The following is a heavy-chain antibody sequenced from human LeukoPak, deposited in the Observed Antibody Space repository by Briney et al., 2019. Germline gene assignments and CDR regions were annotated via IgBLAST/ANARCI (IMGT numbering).Heavy chain of an antibody. CDR2: IRQDGSEE. V-gene: IGHV3-7*01. J-gene: IGHJ6*03. Sequence: GGSLRLSCAASGFTFSTSWMSWVRQAPGKGLEWVANIRQDGSEEYYVDSVKGRFTISRDNAKNSLYLQMNSLRAEDSAVYYCARIAALYFYYMVVWGKGTTVTVSS. CDR3: ARIAALYFYYMVV. D-gene: IGHD6-13*01. CDR1: GFTFSTSW.